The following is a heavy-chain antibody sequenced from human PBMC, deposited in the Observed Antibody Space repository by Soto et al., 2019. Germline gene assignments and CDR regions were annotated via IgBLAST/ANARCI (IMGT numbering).Heavy chain of an antibody. CDR3: AICLLLTGNSDSAVSTDAFDI. J-gene: IGHJ3*02. D-gene: IGHD2-15*01. V-gene: IGHV5-51*01. Sequence: GESLKISCKGSGYSFTSYWIGWVRQMPGKGLEWMRIIYPGDSDTRYSPSFQGQVTISADKSVSTAYLQRSSLKASDTAMYYCAICLLLTGNSDSAVSTDAFDIWGQGTMVTVSS. CDR2: IYPGDSDT. CDR1: GYSFTSYW.